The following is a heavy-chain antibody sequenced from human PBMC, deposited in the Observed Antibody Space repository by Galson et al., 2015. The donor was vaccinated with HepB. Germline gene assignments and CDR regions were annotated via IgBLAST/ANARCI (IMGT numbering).Heavy chain of an antibody. CDR3: AREGRITVSGYSYGHGIDY. V-gene: IGHV4-61*01. Sequence: CTVSGGSVSSGSYYWSWIRQPPGKGLEWIGYIYYSGSTNYNPSLKSRVTISVDTSKNQFSLKLSSVTAADTAVYYCAREGRITVSGYSYGHGIDYWGQGTLVTVSS. D-gene: IGHD5-18*01. CDR2: IYYSGST. CDR1: GGSVSSGSYY. J-gene: IGHJ4*02.